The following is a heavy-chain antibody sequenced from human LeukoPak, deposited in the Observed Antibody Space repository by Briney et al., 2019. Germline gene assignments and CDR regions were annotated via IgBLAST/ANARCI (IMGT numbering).Heavy chain of an antibody. Sequence: GGSLRLSCAASGFSFRSYEMNWVRQAPGKGLEWVSYISSSGSTIYYADSVKGRFTISRDNAKNSLYLQMNSLRAEDTAVYYCARVAYYYGMDVWGQGTTVTVSS. CDR2: ISSSGSTI. CDR3: ARVAYYYGMDV. V-gene: IGHV3-48*03. J-gene: IGHJ6*02. CDR1: GFSFRSYE.